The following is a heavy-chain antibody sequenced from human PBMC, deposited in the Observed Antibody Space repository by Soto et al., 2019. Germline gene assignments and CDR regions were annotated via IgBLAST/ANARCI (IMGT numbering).Heavy chain of an antibody. V-gene: IGHV4-39*01. D-gene: IGHD5-12*01. CDR1: GGSISSSSYY. Sequence: PSETLSLTCTVSGGSISSSSYYWGWIRQPPGKGLEWIGSIYYSGSTYYNPSLKSRVTISVDTSKNQFSLKLSSVTAADTAVYYCAIDLGATIDAFDIWGQGTMVTVSS. CDR3: AIDLGATIDAFDI. J-gene: IGHJ3*02. CDR2: IYYSGST.